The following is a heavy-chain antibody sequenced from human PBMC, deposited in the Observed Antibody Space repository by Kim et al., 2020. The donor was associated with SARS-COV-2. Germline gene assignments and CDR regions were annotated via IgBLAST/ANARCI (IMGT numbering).Heavy chain of an antibody. D-gene: IGHD6-13*01. CDR1: GYTFTSYD. V-gene: IGHV1-8*01. J-gene: IGHJ6*02. Sequence: ASVKVSCKASGYTFTSYDINWVRPATGQGLEWMGWMNPNSGNPGYAQKFQGRVTMTSNTSISTAYMELSSLRSEDTAVYYCARASIAAAGKYYYYGMDVWGQGTTVTAPS. CDR3: ARASIAAAGKYYYYGMDV. CDR2: MNPNSGNP.